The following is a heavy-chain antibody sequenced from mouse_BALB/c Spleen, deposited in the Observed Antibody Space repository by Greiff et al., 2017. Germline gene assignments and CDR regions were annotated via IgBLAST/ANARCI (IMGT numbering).Heavy chain of an antibody. V-gene: IGHV5-4*02. Sequence: EVQLVESGGGLVKPGGSLKLSCAASGFTFSDYYMYWVRQTPEKRLEWVATISDGGSYTYYPDSVKGRFTISRDNAKNNLYLQMSSLKSEDTAMYYCASDGTHFAYWGQGTLVTVSA. CDR1: GFTFSDYY. D-gene: IGHD1-1*02. J-gene: IGHJ3*01. CDR2: ISDGGSYT. CDR3: ASDGTHFAY.